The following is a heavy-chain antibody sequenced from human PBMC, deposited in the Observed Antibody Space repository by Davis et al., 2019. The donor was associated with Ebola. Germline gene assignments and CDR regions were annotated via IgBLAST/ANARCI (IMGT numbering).Heavy chain of an antibody. D-gene: IGHD6-19*01. CDR3: ARDYSSGWYGGMDV. CDR1: GGSISSSSYY. J-gene: IGHJ6*02. Sequence: MPSETLSLTCTVSGGSISSSSYYWGWIRQPPGKGLEWIGSIYYSGSTYYNPSLKSRVTISVDTSKNQFSLKLSSVTAADTAVYYCARDYSSGWYGGMDVWGQGTTVTVSS. CDR2: IYYSGST. V-gene: IGHV4-39*02.